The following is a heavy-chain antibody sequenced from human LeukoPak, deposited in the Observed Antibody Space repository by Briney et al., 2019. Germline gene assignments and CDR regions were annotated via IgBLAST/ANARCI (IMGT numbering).Heavy chain of an antibody. V-gene: IGHV4-59*08. CDR2: IYYSGST. Sequence: SETLSLTCSVSGGSINSYYWSWIRQPPGKGLECIGYIYYSGSTTYNPSLKSRASISIDTSKNQFSLKLTSVTAADTAVYYCARRAYASGNFDSWGQGTLVTVSS. J-gene: IGHJ4*02. D-gene: IGHD2-2*01. CDR1: GGSINSYY. CDR3: ARRAYASGNFDS.